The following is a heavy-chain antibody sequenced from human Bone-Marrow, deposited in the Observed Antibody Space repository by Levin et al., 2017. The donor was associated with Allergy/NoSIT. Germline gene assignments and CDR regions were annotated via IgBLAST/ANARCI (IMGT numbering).Heavy chain of an antibody. CDR2: VHYSGST. Sequence: NPSETLSLTCSVSDDSITAYSWNWIRQAPGKGLEWIGYVHYSGSTNSNPSLKSRLTLSIDISKKHFSLKLTSVTAADTAVYFCAKGGASRSGWYWGFDPWSRGSLVTFSS. V-gene: IGHV4-59*01. CDR1: DDSITAYS. J-gene: IGHJ5*02. CDR3: AKGGASRSGWYWGFDP. D-gene: IGHD6-13*01.